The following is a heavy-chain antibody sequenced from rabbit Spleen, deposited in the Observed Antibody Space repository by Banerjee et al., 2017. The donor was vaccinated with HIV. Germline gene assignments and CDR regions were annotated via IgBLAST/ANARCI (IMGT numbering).Heavy chain of an antibody. CDR1: GFSFSDRDV. J-gene: IGHJ6*01. V-gene: IGHV1S45*01. CDR3: ARVEYGDGDYWDL. CDR2: INVYTGKP. D-gene: IGHD2-1*01. Sequence: QEQLVESGGGLVKPEGSLTLTCKASGFSFSDRDVMCWVRQAPGKGLQWIACINVYTGKPVYATWAKGRFTISRTSSTTVTLQMSSLTAADTATYFCARVEYGDGDYWDLWGPGTLVTVS.